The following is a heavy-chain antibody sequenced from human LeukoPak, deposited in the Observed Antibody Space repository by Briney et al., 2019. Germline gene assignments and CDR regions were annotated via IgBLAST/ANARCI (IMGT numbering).Heavy chain of an antibody. Sequence: SETLSLTCTVSGGSISSYYWGWIRQPPGKGLEWIGNIYYSGSTYYSPSLKSRVTISVDTSKNLFSLKLSSVTAADTAVYYYARHLFSGGWYHVDSWGQGTLVTVSS. CDR3: ARHLFSGGWYHVDS. V-gene: IGHV4-39*01. CDR1: GGSISSYY. CDR2: IYYSGST. D-gene: IGHD6-19*01. J-gene: IGHJ4*02.